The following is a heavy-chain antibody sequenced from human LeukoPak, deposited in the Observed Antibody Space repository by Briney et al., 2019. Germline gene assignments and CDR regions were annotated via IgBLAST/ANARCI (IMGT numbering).Heavy chain of an antibody. CDR3: AKEYEIFVGAFDI. Sequence: GGSLRLSCVASGFTPRNYGMHWVRQAPGKGLEWVAVLWKDGSNNFYADSVKGRFRFSRDNSKDMLYLQINSLRAEDTAVYYCAKEYEIFVGAFDIWGQGTMVTVSS. D-gene: IGHD3-9*01. CDR1: GFTPRNYG. V-gene: IGHV3-33*06. J-gene: IGHJ3*02. CDR2: LWKDGSNN.